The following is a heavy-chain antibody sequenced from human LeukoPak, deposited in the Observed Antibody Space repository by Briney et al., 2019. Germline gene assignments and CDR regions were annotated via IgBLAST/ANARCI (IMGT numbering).Heavy chain of an antibody. CDR2: ISGSGGST. V-gene: IGHV3-23*01. CDR3: AKGRIAATGNWFDP. CDR1: GFTFSSHA. Sequence: PGGSLRLSCAASGFTFSSHAMSWVRQAPGKGLEWVSAISGSGGSTYYADSVKGRFTISRDNSKNTLYLQMNSLRAEDTAVYYCAKGRIAATGNWFDPWGQGTLVTVSS. J-gene: IGHJ5*02. D-gene: IGHD2-15*01.